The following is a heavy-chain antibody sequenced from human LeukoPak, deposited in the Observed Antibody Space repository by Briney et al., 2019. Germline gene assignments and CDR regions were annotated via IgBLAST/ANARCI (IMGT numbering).Heavy chain of an antibody. CDR3: AKDTYSGSPGPYYFDY. V-gene: IGHV3-23*01. Sequence: GGALGLFWAASGFPFYRFALGWVRQASGKGLGGGPGFCGSGVSTYYADSVKGRFTISRDNSKNTLYLQMNSLRAEDTAVYYCAKDTYSGSPGPYYFDYWGQGTLVTVSS. D-gene: IGHD1-26*01. CDR2: FCGSGVST. J-gene: IGHJ4*02. CDR1: GFPFYRFA.